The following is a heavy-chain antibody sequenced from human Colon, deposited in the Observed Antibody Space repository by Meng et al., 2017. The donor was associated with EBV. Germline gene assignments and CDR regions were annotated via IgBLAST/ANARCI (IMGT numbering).Heavy chain of an antibody. CDR1: GVSISSNIR. Sequence: QVQRREAGQGLVKPSGTLSLTCGVSGVSISSNIRWTWVRQPPGKGLEWIGDIDDSGSTNYNPSLNSRISISLDKSKNHFSLKVNSVTAADTAVYYCARGKQDAWELLAYWGQGALVTVAS. CDR2: IDDSGST. CDR3: ARGKQDAWELLAY. J-gene: IGHJ4*02. D-gene: IGHD1-26*01. V-gene: IGHV4-4*02.